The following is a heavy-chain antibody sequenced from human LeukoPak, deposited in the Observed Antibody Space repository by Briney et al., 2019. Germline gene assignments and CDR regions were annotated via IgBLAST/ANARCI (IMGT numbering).Heavy chain of an antibody. J-gene: IGHJ4*02. CDR2: ISYDGSNK. CDR1: GFTFSSYA. V-gene: IGHV3-30*04. Sequence: GGSLRLSCAASGFTFSSYAMHWVRQAPGKGLEWVAVISYDGSNKYYADSVKGRFTISRDNSKNTLYLQMNSLRAEDTAVYYCAREKGYYYDSGGYGVYFDYWGQGTLVTVSS. D-gene: IGHD3-22*01. CDR3: AREKGYYYDSGGYGVYFDY.